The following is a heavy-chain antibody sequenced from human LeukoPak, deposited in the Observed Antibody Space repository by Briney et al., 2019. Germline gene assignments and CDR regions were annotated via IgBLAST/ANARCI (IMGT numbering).Heavy chain of an antibody. Sequence: GGSLTLSYAPSRFTLSSYWMSWVRQAPGKGLEWVANIKQEGREKYYVDSVKGRSTISRENAKTSLYLQMNSLRAEDTAVYCGARAYYYYSDYYYYMDVWGKGTTVTVSS. J-gene: IGHJ6*03. CDR1: RFTLSSYW. V-gene: IGHV3-7*01. D-gene: IGHD3-22*01. CDR3: ARAYYYYSDYYYYMDV. CDR2: IKQEGREK.